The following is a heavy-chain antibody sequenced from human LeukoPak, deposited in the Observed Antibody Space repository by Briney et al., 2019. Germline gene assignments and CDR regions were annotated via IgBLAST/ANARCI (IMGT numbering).Heavy chain of an antibody. J-gene: IGHJ4*02. V-gene: IGHV4-39*07. CDR3: ARVKGAAAGYFDY. D-gene: IGHD6-13*01. Sequence: SETLSLTCTVSGGSISGSSYYWGWIRQPPGKGLERIGSIYYSGSTYYNPSLKSRVTISVDTSKNQFSLKLSSVTAADTAVYYCARVKGAAAGYFDYWGQGTLVTVSS. CDR1: GGSISGSSYY. CDR2: IYYSGST.